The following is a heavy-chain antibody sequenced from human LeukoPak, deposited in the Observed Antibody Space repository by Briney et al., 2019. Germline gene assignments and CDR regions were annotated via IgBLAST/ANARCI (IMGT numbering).Heavy chain of an antibody. CDR2: IYYSGTT. D-gene: IGHD3-16*01. V-gene: IGHV4-59*01. Sequence: SETLSLTCAVSGGSMTDYYWSWIRQPPGRELEWIGYIYYSGTTYYNPSLKSRVTMSVDTSKKQLSLKLSSVTAADTAVYFCARNYDRMDYWGQGTLVTVSS. CDR1: GGSMTDYY. J-gene: IGHJ4*02. CDR3: ARNYDRMDY.